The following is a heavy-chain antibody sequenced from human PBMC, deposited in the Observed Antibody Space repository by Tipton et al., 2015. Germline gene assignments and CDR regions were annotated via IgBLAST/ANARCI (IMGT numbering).Heavy chain of an antibody. CDR2: ISGDKSNT. CDR1: GYTFTSYG. J-gene: IGHJ4*02. D-gene: IGHD1-7*01. Sequence: QLVQSGAEVKKPGTSVKVSCKASGYTFTSYGVSWVRQAPGQGLEWMGWISGDKSNTNNAQKFHGRVTMTTDTPTSTAYLELRSLRSDDTAVYYCARGGSYRWNYVNGFDYWGQGTQVTVSS. CDR3: ARGGSYRWNYVNGFDY. V-gene: IGHV1-18*01.